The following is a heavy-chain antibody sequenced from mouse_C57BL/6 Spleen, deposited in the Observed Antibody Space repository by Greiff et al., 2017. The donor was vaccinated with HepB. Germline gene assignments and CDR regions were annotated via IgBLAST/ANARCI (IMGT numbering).Heavy chain of an antibody. V-gene: IGHV3-6*01. D-gene: IGHD2-2*01. CDR1: GYSITSGYY. J-gene: IGHJ2*01. CDR3: ARAGYDAYYFDY. CDR2: ISYDGSN. Sequence: EVQLKESGPGLVKPSQSLSLTCSVTGYSITSGYYWNWIRQFPGNKLEWMGYISYDGSNNYNPSLKNRISITRDTSKNQFFLKLNSVTTEDTATYYCARAGYDAYYFDYWGQGTTLTVSS.